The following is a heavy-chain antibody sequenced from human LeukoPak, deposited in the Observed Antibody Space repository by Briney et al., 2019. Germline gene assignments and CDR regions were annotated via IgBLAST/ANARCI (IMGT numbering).Heavy chain of an antibody. D-gene: IGHD3-22*01. CDR1: GFTFSRYW. CDR3: ARDWDYYDNSGYYFEY. J-gene: IGHJ4*02. V-gene: IGHV3-7*05. CDR2: VNQDGTQK. Sequence: GGSLRLSCAASGFTFSRYWMSWVRQAPGKGLEWVANVNQDGTQKYYVDSVKGRFTISRDNAKNSLSLQMNSLRAEDTAVYYCARDWDYYDNSGYYFEYWGQGTLVTVSS.